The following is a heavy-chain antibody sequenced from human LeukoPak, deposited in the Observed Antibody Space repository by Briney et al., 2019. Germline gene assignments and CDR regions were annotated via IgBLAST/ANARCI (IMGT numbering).Heavy chain of an antibody. Sequence: GGSLRLSCEVSGFTVSSSYMRWVRQAPGKGLEWVSVIYAGGTTYYADSVKGRFTISRHNSKNTLYLKMNSRRADDTAVYYCARVFYDIWTGYGIFDYWGRGTGITVSS. J-gene: IGHJ4*02. V-gene: IGHV3-53*04. D-gene: IGHD3-9*01. CDR2: IYAGGTT. CDR3: ARVFYDIWTGYGIFDY. CDR1: GFTVSSSY.